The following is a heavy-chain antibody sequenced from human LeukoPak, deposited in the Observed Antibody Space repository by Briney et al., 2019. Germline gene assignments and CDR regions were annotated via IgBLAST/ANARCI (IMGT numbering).Heavy chain of an antibody. D-gene: IGHD2-2*01. J-gene: IGHJ4*02. Sequence: GGSLRLPCAASGFTHSSYGMHWVRQAPGKGLEWLAFIRYDGSNKYYADSVKGRFNISRDNSKNTLYLQMNSLRAEDTAVYYCAKDWWYQLGYYFDYWGQGTLVTVSS. V-gene: IGHV3-30*02. CDR1: GFTHSSYG. CDR2: IRYDGSNK. CDR3: AKDWWYQLGYYFDY.